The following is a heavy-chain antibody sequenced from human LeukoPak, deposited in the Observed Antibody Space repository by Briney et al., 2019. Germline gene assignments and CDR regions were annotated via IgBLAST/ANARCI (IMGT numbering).Heavy chain of an antibody. CDR1: GFTFSSYS. V-gene: IGHV3-21*04. CDR3: AGDKTTGGWYEFDY. D-gene: IGHD6-19*01. Sequence: GGPLRLSCAASGFTFSSYSMNWVRQAPGKGLEWVSSISSSSSYIYYADSVKGRFTISRDNAKNSLYLQMNSLRAEDTAVYYCAGDKTTGGWYEFDYWGQGTLVTVSS. CDR2: ISSSSSYI. J-gene: IGHJ4*02.